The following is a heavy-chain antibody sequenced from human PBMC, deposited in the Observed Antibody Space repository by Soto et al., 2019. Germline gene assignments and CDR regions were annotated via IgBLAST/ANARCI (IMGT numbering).Heavy chain of an antibody. CDR3: AKRSGFDSGLFDY. Sequence: EVQLLDSGGGLVQPGGSLRLSCAVSGLTFTKYAMSWVRQAPGKGLEWVSAISGSGSATHYADSVKGRFTISRDNSKNTLSLQMNSLRVEDTATYFCAKRSGFDSGLFDYWGQGTLVTVSS. J-gene: IGHJ4*02. CDR2: ISGSGSAT. D-gene: IGHD5-12*01. V-gene: IGHV3-23*01. CDR1: GLTFTKYA.